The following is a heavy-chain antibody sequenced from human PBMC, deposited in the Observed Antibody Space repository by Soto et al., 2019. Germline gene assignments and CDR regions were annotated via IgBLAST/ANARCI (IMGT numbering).Heavy chain of an antibody. CDR2: INSDGSSS. V-gene: IGHV3-74*01. CDR3: ARVVTHYTGSYRNIEY. J-gene: IGHJ4*02. CDR1: VFSFRSYW. Sequence: PGGSLRLSCAASVFSFRSYWMHLVRQAPGKGLVCVSRINSDGSSSTYADSVKGRFTISRDNAKNTLYLQMNSLRAEDTAVYYCARVVTHYTGSYRNIEYWGKGTPVTASS. D-gene: IGHD1-26*01.